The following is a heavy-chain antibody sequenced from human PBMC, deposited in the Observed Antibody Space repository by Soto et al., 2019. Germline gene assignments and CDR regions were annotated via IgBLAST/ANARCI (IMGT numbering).Heavy chain of an antibody. J-gene: IGHJ6*02. Sequence: VGSLRLSCAASGFTFSSYAMSWVRQAPGKGLEWVSAISGSGGSTYYADSVKGRFTISRDNSQNALFLEMSSLRAEDTAVYYCAKESMSVAVSASRVYGMDVWGQGTTVTVS. CDR2: ISGSGGST. V-gene: IGHV3-23*01. D-gene: IGHD6-6*01. CDR3: AKESMSVAVSASRVYGMDV. CDR1: GFTFSSYA.